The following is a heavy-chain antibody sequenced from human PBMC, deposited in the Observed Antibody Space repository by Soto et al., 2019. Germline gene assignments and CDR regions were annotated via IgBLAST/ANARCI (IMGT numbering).Heavy chain of an antibody. J-gene: IGHJ4*02. Sequence: EVQLLESGGGLVQPGGSLRLSCAASGFTFSSYAMNWVRQAPGKGLEWVSVISGSGGSTYYGDSVKRRFTISRDNSKNTLYLQMNSLRAADTAVYYCAKRAHGLYCDYWGQGDLLTVSS. V-gene: IGHV3-23*01. CDR3: AKRAHGLYCDY. CDR1: GFTFSSYA. CDR2: ISGSGGST.